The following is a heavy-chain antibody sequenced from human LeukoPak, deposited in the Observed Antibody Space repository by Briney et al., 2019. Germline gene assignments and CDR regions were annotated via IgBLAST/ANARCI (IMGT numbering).Heavy chain of an antibody. Sequence: SETLSLTCTVSRDSISSNSYYWGWIRQPPGKGLEWIGSIYYSGSTYYNPSLKSRVTISVDTSKNQFSLKLSSVTAADTAVYYCARERGYWGQGTLVTVSS. CDR1: RDSISSNSYY. CDR3: ARERGY. V-gene: IGHV4-39*07. J-gene: IGHJ4*02. CDR2: IYYSGST. D-gene: IGHD3-10*01.